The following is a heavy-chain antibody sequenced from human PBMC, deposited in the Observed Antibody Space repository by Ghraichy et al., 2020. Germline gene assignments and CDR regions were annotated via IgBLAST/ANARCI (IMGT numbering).Heavy chain of an antibody. CDR3: ARDGTTADYYYCGMDV. CDR2: ISTYSGNT. J-gene: IGHJ6*02. V-gene: IGHV1-18*01. CDR1: GYTFTSYG. Sequence: ASVKVSCKASGYTFTSYGISWVRQAPGQGLEWMGWISTYSGNTNYAQSLQGRVTMTTDTSTTTAYMELRSLRSDDTAVYYCARDGTTADYYYCGMDVWGQGTTVTVSS. D-gene: IGHD1-1*01.